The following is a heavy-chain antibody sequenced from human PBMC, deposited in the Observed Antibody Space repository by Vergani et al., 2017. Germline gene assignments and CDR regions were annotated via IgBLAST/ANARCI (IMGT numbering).Heavy chain of an antibody. J-gene: IGHJ6*02. V-gene: IGHV3-48*03. CDR1: GFTFSSYE. CDR2: ISSSGSTI. D-gene: IGHD3-3*01. Sequence: EVQLVESGGGLVQPGGSLRLSCAASGFTFSSYEMNWVRQAPGKGLEWVSYISSSGSTIYYADSVKGRFTISRDNAKNSLYLQMNSLRAEDTAVYYCAREQRWLLFDIYYYYGMDVWGQGTTVTVSS. CDR3: AREQRWLLFDIYYYYGMDV.